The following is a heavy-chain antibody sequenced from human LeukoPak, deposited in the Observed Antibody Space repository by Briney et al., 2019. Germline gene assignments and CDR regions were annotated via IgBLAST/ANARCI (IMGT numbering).Heavy chain of an antibody. Sequence: GASVKVSCKASGYTFTSYGISWVRQAPGQGLEWMGWINPNSGGTNYAQKFQGRVTMTRDTSISIAYMELSRLRSDDTAVYYCARDPPRYYYDSRIDYWGQGTLVTVSS. D-gene: IGHD3-22*01. CDR1: GYTFTSYG. V-gene: IGHV1-2*02. CDR2: INPNSGGT. CDR3: ARDPPRYYYDSRIDY. J-gene: IGHJ4*02.